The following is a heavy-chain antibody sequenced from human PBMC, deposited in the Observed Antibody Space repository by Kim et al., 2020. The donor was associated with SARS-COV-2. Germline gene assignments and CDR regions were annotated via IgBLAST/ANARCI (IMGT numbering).Heavy chain of an antibody. CDR1: GYTFTSYG. V-gene: IGHV1-3*01. J-gene: IGHJ4*02. Sequence: ASVKVSCKASGYTFTSYGMHWVRQAPGQRLEWMGWINAGTGNTKYSQKFEGRVTITRDTSASKAYMELSSPRSEDTAVYYCARDHRYCSGSTCYGEAIDYWGQGTLVTVSS. CDR3: ARDHRYCSGSTCYGEAIDY. D-gene: IGHD2-15*01. CDR2: INAGTGNT.